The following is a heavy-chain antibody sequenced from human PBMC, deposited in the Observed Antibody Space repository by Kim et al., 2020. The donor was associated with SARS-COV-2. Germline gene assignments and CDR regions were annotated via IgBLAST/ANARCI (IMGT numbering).Heavy chain of an antibody. V-gene: IGHV4-34*01. Sequence: SETLSLTCAVYGGSFSGYSWSWIRQPPGKGLQWIGEINHSGSTNYNASLKSRVTISLDRSKNQFSLKLISVTAADTAFYYCARGRSGVVPSPILGIGPHYDYFIMDVWGRGTTVTVSS. CDR1: GGSFSGYS. CDR3: ARGRSGVVPSPILGIGPHYDYFIMDV. D-gene: IGHD2-15*01. CDR2: INHSGST. J-gene: IGHJ6*03.